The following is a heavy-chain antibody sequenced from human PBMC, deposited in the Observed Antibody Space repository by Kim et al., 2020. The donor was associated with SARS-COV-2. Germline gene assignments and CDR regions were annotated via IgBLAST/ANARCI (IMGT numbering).Heavy chain of an antibody. CDR3: ARSYSSGWAPPFYFDY. Sequence: SETLSLTCTVSGGSISSYYWSWIRQHPGKGLEWIGYIYYSGSTNYNPSLKSRVTISVDTSKNQFSLKLSSVTAADTAVYYCARSYSSGWAPPFYFDYWGQGTLVTVSS. J-gene: IGHJ4*02. V-gene: IGHV4-59*01. CDR1: GGSISSYY. CDR2: IYYSGST. D-gene: IGHD6-19*01.